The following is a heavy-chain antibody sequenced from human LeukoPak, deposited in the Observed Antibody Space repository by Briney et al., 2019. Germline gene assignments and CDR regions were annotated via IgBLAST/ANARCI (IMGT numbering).Heavy chain of an antibody. CDR1: GGSFSGYY. CDR3: SGSYLYYYYYMGV. Sequence: TSETLSLTCAVYGGSFSGYYWSWIRQPPGKGLEWIGYIYYSGSTNYNPSLKSRVTISVDTSKNQFSLKLSSVTAADTAVYYCSGSYLYYYYYMGVWGKGTTVTISS. J-gene: IGHJ6*03. V-gene: IGHV4-59*01. D-gene: IGHD1-26*01. CDR2: IYYSGST.